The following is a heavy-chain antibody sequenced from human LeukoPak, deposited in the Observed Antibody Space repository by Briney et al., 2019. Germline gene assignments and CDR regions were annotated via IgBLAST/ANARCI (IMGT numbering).Heavy chain of an antibody. J-gene: IGHJ4*02. CDR2: IDPSSTYI. Sequence: GGSLRLSCSASRFTFSSYTMNWVRQAPGKGLEWVSSIDPSSTYIYYADSVKGRFTISRDNAQNSLYLQMNSLRAEDTAVYYCTRGSYGDYEYWGQGTLVTVSS. CDR1: RFTFSSYT. CDR3: TRGSYGDYEY. V-gene: IGHV3-21*01. D-gene: IGHD4-17*01.